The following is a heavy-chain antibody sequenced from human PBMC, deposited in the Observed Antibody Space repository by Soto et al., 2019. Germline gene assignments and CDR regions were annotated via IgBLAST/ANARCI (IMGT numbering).Heavy chain of an antibody. CDR3: AREYSSTPVGY. V-gene: IGHV3-23*01. D-gene: IGHD6-13*01. J-gene: IGHJ4*02. CDR1: GFTFSSYA. CDR2: ISGSGGST. Sequence: GGSLRLSCAASGFTFSSYAMSGVRQAPGKGLEWVSAISGSGGSTYYADSVKGRFTISRDNSKNTLYLQMNSLRAEDTAVYYCAREYSSTPVGYWGQGTLVTVSS.